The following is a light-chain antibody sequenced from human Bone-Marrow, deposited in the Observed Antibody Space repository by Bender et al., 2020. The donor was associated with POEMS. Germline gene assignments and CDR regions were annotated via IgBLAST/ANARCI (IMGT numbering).Light chain of an antibody. Sequence: QSALTQPASVSGSPGQSITISCTGSSSNTGSGYDINWYQHLPGTAPKLLIYGYNNRPSGVPDRFSGSKSGTSASLTISGLQAEDEADYYCQSYDNSLGGWVFGGGTKLTVL. CDR3: QSYDNSLGGWV. J-gene: IGLJ3*02. CDR1: SSNTGSGYD. CDR2: GYN. V-gene: IGLV1-40*01.